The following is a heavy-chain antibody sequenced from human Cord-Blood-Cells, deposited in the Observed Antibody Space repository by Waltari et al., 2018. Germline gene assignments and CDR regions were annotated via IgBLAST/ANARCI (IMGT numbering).Heavy chain of an antibody. V-gene: IGHV4-39*01. CDR1: GGSISSSSYY. CDR3: ARRRYSSSWYDY. D-gene: IGHD6-13*01. J-gene: IGHJ4*02. Sequence: QLQLQESGPGLVKPSETLSLTCTVSGGSISSSSYYWGWIRQPPGKGLEWIGSSYYSGSTYYTPSLKSRVTISVDTSKNQFSRKLSSVTAADTAVYYCARRRYSSSWYDYWGQGTLVTVSS. CDR2: SYYSGST.